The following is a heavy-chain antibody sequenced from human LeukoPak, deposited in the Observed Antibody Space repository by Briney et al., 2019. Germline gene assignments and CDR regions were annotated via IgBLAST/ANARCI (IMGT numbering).Heavy chain of an antibody. CDR3: ASDRYNWNTPSFDY. V-gene: IGHV3-30-3*01. D-gene: IGHD1-1*01. J-gene: IGHJ4*02. Sequence: GGSLRLSCAISGFTFSSYWMYWVRQAPGKGLEWVAVISYDGSNKYYADSVKGRFTISRGNSKNTLYLQMNSLRAEDTAVYYCASDRYNWNTPSFDYWGQGTLVTVSS. CDR2: ISYDGSNK. CDR1: GFTFSSYW.